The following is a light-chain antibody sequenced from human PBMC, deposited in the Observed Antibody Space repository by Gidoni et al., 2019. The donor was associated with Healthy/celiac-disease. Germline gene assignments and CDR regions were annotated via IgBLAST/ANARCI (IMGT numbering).Light chain of an antibody. CDR1: QSISSW. CDR3: QQYNSYPYT. Sequence: DIQITQSPSTLSASVGDSVTITCRASQSISSWLAWYQQKPGKAPKLLIYKASSLDSGVPSRFSGSGSGTEFTLTISSLQPDDFATYYCQQYNSYPYTFGQGTKLEIK. V-gene: IGKV1-5*03. CDR2: KAS. J-gene: IGKJ2*01.